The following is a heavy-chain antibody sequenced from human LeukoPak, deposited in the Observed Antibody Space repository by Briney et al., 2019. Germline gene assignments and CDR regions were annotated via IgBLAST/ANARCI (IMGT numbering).Heavy chain of an antibody. V-gene: IGHV4-30-2*01. D-gene: IGHD6-13*01. CDR3: ALLQSSSWYNYYYYYGMDV. CDR2: IYHSGST. Sequence: SETLSLTCAVSGGSISSGGYSWSWIRQPPGKGLEWIGYIYHSGSTYYNPSLKSRVTISVDTSKNQFSLKLSSVTAADTAVYYCALLQSSSWYNYYYYYGMDVWGQGTTVTVSS. CDR1: GGSISSGGYS. J-gene: IGHJ6*02.